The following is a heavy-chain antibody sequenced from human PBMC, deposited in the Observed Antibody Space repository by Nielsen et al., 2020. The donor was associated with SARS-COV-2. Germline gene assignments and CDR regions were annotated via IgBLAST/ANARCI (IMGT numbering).Heavy chain of an antibody. V-gene: IGHV4-34*01. D-gene: IGHD6-13*01. CDR3: ARASIAAAGNDYYYYGMDV. J-gene: IGHJ6*02. CDR1: GGSFSGYY. CDR2: INHSGST. Sequence: SETLSLTCAVYGGSFSGYYWSWIRQPPGKGLEWIGEINHSGSTNYNPSLKSRVTISVDKSKNQFSLKLSSVTAADTAVYYCARASIAAAGNDYYYYGMDVWGQGTTVTVSS.